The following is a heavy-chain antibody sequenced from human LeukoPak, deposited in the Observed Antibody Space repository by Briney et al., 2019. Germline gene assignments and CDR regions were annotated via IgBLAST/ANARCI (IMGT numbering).Heavy chain of an antibody. V-gene: IGHV3-23*01. CDR2: ISGSGGST. D-gene: IGHD6-6*01. CDR1: GFTFSSYA. CDR3: ARVVSSSSEGIFDY. J-gene: IGHJ4*02. Sequence: HPGGSLRLSCAASGFTFSSYAMSWVRQAPGKGLEWASAISGSGGSTYYADSVKGRFTISRDNSKNTLYLQMNSLRAEDTAVYYCARVVSSSSEGIFDYWGQGTLVTVSS.